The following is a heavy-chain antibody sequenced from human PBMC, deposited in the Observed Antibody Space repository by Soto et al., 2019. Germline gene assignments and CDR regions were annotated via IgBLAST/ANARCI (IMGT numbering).Heavy chain of an antibody. V-gene: IGHV3-7*01. CDR1: GFTFSNYW. D-gene: IGHD2-21*01. J-gene: IGHJ5*02. CDR2: IKQDGSAT. Sequence: LRLSCAASGFTFSNYWMSWVRQAPGKGLEWVANIKQDGSATNYVDSVKGRFTISRDNAENSLYLQMNSLRAEDTAVYYCASARHIGPWGQGTLVTVSS. CDR3: ASARHIGP.